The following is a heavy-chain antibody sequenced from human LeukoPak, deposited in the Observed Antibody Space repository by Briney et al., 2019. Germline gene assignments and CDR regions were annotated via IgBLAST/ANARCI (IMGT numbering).Heavy chain of an antibody. CDR3: ARAYDSSGFPGY. V-gene: IGHV4-59*01. Sequence: SETLSLTCTVSGGSISSYYWSWIRQPPGKGLEWIGYIYYSGSTNYNPSLKSRVTISVDTSKNQFSLELSSVTAADTAVYYCARAYDSSGFPGYWGQGTLVTVPS. CDR1: GGSISSYY. J-gene: IGHJ4*02. D-gene: IGHD3-22*01. CDR2: IYYSGST.